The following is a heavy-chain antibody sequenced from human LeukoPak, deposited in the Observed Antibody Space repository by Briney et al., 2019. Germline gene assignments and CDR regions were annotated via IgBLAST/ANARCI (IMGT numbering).Heavy chain of an antibody. V-gene: IGHV4-59*01. J-gene: IGHJ6*03. CDR1: GGSISSYY. D-gene: IGHD1-26*01. CDR3: ARVLGYHYYYYMDV. CDR2: IYYSGST. Sequence: SETLSLTCTVSGGSISSYYWSWIRQPPGKGLEWSGYIYYSGSTNYNPSLKSRVTISVDTSKNQFSLKLSSVTAADTAVYYCARVLGYHYYYYMDVWGKGTTVTVSS.